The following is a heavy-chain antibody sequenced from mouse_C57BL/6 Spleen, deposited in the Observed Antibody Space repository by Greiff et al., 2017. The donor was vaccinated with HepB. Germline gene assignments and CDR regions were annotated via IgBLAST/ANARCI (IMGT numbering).Heavy chain of an antibody. D-gene: IGHD2-1*01. CDR1: GYAFTNYL. V-gene: IGHV1-54*01. CDR2: INPGSGGT. Sequence: VQLQQSGAELVRPGTSVKVSCKASGYAFTNYLIEWVKQRPGQGLEWIGVINPGSGGTNYNEKFKGKATLTADKSSSTAYMQLSSLTSADSAVYFCARSGGNYWYFDVWGTGTTVTVSS. J-gene: IGHJ1*03. CDR3: ARSGGNYWYFDV.